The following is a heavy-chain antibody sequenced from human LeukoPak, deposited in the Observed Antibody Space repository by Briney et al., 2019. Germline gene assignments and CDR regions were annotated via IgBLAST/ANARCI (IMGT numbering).Heavy chain of an antibody. CDR1: GFTFSSYA. Sequence: TGGSLRPSCAASGFTFSSYAMSWVRQSPGKGLEWVSAFSGSGGSTYYADSVKGRFTISRDNSKNTLYLQMNSLRAEDTAVYYCAKDVWELQSREDYWGQGTLGTVSS. D-gene: IGHD1-26*01. CDR2: FSGSGGST. CDR3: AKDVWELQSREDY. J-gene: IGHJ4*02. V-gene: IGHV3-23*01.